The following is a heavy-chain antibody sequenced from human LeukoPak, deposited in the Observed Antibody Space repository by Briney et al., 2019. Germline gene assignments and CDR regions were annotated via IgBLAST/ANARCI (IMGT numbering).Heavy chain of an antibody. CDR3: AGGTGYYYDSSGYEY. CDR1: GGTFSSYT. V-gene: IGHV1-69*02. Sequence: ASVKVSCKASGGTFSSYTISWVRQAPGQGLEWMGRIIPILGIANYAQKFQGRVTITADKSTSTAYMELSSLRSEDTAVYYCAGGTGYYYDSSGYEYWGQGTLVTVSS. D-gene: IGHD3-22*01. J-gene: IGHJ4*02. CDR2: IIPILGIA.